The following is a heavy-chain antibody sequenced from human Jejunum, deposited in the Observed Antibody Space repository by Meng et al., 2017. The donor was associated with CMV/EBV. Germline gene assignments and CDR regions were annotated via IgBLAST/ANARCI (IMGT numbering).Heavy chain of an antibody. V-gene: IGHV3-74*01. CDR1: GFTFSNYW. CDR2: INSDGGST. CDR3: ARGIGES. D-gene: IGHD2/OR15-2a*01. J-gene: IGHJ4*02. Sequence: LRLSCAASGFTFSNYWMHWVRQAPGKGLVWVSRINSDGGSTTYADSVKGRLTISRDNAKNTLYLQMNSLRAEDTAVYYCARGIGESWGQGALVTVSS.